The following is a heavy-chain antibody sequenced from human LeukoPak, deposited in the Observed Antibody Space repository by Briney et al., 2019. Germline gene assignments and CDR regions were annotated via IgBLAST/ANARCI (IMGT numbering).Heavy chain of an antibody. CDR3: AREKIAAAVIGDY. J-gene: IGHJ4*02. Sequence: ASVKVSCKASGYTFTGYYMHWVRQAPGQGLEWMGWINPNSGDTNYAQKFQGRVTMTRDTSISTAYMELSRLRSDDTAVYYCAREKIAAAVIGDYWGQGTLVTVSS. V-gene: IGHV1-2*02. D-gene: IGHD6-13*01. CDR2: INPNSGDT. CDR1: GYTFTGYY.